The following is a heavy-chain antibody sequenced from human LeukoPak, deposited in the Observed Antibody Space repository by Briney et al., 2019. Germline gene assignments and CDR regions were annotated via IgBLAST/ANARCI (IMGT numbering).Heavy chain of an antibody. V-gene: IGHV3-23*01. J-gene: IGHJ4*02. CDR2: ISGSGGST. CDR1: GFTFSSYA. CDR3: AGPYGDYASPDY. Sequence: GGSLRLSCAASGFTFSSYAMSWVRQAPGKGLEWVSAISGSGGSTYYADSVKGRFTISRDNAKNSLYLQMNSLRAEDTAVYYCAGPYGDYASPDYWGQGTLVTVSS. D-gene: IGHD4-17*01.